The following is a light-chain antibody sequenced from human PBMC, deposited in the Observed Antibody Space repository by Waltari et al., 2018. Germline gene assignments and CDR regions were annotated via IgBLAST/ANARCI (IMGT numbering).Light chain of an antibody. Sequence: QSALTQPASVSGPPGQSIPISCTGTSSDVGSYNLVSWYQQHPGKTPQLMIYGGSKRPSGGSNRFSGSKSGNTASLTISGLQAEDETDYYCCSYAGSVVFGGGTKLTVL. V-gene: IGLV2-23*01. CDR3: CSYAGSVV. J-gene: IGLJ2*01. CDR1: SSDVGSYNL. CDR2: GGS.